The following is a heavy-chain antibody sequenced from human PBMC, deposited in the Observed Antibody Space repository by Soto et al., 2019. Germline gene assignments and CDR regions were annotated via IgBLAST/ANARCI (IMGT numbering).Heavy chain of an antibody. CDR3: ARGESEYSSGYGMDV. J-gene: IGHJ6*02. D-gene: IGHD6-19*01. CDR2: ISSSSSYI. V-gene: IGHV3-21*01. Sequence: GGSLRLSCAASGFTFSSYSMNWVRQAPGKGLEWVSSISSSSSYIYYADSVKGRFTISRDNAKNSLYLQMNSLRAEDTAVYYCARGESEYSSGYGMDVWGQGTTVTVSS. CDR1: GFTFSSYS.